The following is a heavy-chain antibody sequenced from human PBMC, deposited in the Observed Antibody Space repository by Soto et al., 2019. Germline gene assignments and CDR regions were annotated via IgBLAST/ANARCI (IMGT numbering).Heavy chain of an antibody. V-gene: IGHV4-59*08. CDR3: ARVRYDDTAAGTLNNRYYYYYYMDV. Sequence: SETLSLTCTVSGGSISSYYFSWIRQPPGKRLEWIGHIYYTGSTDYTPSLKSRVTISLDTSKNQVSLRLGSVSAADTAVYYCARVRYDDTAAGTLNNRYYYYYYMDVWGKGTTVTVSS. J-gene: IGHJ6*03. CDR2: IYYTGST. CDR1: GGSISSYY. D-gene: IGHD6-13*01.